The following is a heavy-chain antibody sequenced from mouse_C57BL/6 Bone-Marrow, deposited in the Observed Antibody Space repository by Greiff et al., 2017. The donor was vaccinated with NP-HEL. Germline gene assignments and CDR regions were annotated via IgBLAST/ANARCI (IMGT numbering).Heavy chain of an antibody. V-gene: IGHV1-64*01. CDR3: AASFTTVVPYWYFDV. CDR2: IHPNSGST. J-gene: IGHJ1*03. Sequence: QVQLQQPGAELVKPGASVKLSCKASGYTFTSYWMHWVKQRPGQGLEWIGMIHPNSGSTNYNEKFKSKATLTVDKSSSTAYMQLSSLTSEDSAVYYCAASFTTVVPYWYFDVWGTGTTVTVSS. CDR1: GYTFTSYW. D-gene: IGHD1-1*01.